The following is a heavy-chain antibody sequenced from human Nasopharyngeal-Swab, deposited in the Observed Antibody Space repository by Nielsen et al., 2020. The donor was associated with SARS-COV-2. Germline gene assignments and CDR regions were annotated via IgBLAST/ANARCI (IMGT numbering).Heavy chain of an antibody. CDR2: MNPNSGNT. Sequence: ASLMVSCNASGYTFISYDINWVLQATGQGLEWMGWMNPNSGNTGYAQKFQGRVTMTRNTSISTAYMELSSLRSEDTAVYYCARSTMVRGYYYYYGMDVWGQGTTVTVSS. CDR3: ARSTMVRGYYYYYGMDV. V-gene: IGHV1-8*01. CDR1: GYTFISYD. D-gene: IGHD3-10*01. J-gene: IGHJ6*02.